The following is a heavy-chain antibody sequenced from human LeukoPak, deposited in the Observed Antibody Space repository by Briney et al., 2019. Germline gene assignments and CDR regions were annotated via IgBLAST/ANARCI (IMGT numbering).Heavy chain of an antibody. J-gene: IGHJ4*02. D-gene: IGHD3-16*01. V-gene: IGHV3-15*01. CDR1: GFTFNTVW. CDR2: IKSKTDGERS. Sequence: GGSLRLSCTASGFTFNTVWMTWVRQAPGKGLEWVGRIKSKTDGERSDYAAAVKGRFIISSDDSEDTLFLQMNSLKTEDTAVYYCTTVHGAGPVNFDYWGQGSLVTVSS. CDR3: TTVHGAGPVNFDY.